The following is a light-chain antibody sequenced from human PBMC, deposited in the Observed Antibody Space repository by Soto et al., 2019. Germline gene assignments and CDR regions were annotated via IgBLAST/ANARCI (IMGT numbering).Light chain of an antibody. CDR3: QQYGFSPLS. J-gene: IGKJ5*01. Sequence: EVVLTQSPGTLSLSPGARVTVSCRASQTVTNDYLAWYQQKDGQAPRLLIYDASTRATGVPDRFSGSGSGPEYTLTITRLEPEDFAVYSCQQYGFSPLSFGQGTRLEI. CDR2: DAS. CDR1: QTVTNDY. V-gene: IGKV3-20*01.